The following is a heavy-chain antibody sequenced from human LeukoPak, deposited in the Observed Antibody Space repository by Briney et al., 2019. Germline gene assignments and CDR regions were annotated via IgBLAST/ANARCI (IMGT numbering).Heavy chain of an antibody. CDR3: ARNSVRYSSWSYYLGY. J-gene: IGHJ4*02. V-gene: IGHV4-59*01. D-gene: IGHD6-6*01. Sequence: SETLSLTCTVSGGSISSYYWSWIRQPPGKGLEWIGYIYYSGSTNYNPSLKSRVTISIDSSKSQFSLKLTSVTAADTAIYYCARNSVRYSSWSYYLGYWGQGTLVTVSS. CDR2: IYYSGST. CDR1: GGSISSYY.